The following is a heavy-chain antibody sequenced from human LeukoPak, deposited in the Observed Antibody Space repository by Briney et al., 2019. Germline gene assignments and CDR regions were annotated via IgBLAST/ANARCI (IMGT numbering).Heavy chain of an antibody. CDR1: GFTVSSNY. D-gene: IGHD6-6*01. CDR2: IYSGGST. V-gene: IGHV3-53*01. J-gene: IGHJ4*02. Sequence: GGSLRLSCAASGFTVSSNYMSWVRQAPGKGLEWVSVIYSGGSTYYADSVKGRFTISRDNSKNTLHLQMNSLRAEDTAVYYCARQGSSSSSLDYWGQGTLVTVSS. CDR3: ARQGSSSSSLDY.